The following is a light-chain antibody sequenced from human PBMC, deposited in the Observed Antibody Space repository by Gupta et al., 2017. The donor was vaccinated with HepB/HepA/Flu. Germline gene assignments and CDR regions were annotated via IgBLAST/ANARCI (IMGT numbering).Light chain of an antibody. V-gene: IGLV2-11*01. CDR2: DVT. CDR3: SSYNDGVV. CDR1: YSNIGGYNY. J-gene: IGLJ2*01. Sequence: QSALTQPPSVSGSPEQSVTISCTGTYSNIGGYNYVSWYQQHPGKALKLLIYDVTKRPSGVPGCSSCSKVGTTTLTTISRLVADEEEYYYYSSYNDGVVFGVGTKLTVL.